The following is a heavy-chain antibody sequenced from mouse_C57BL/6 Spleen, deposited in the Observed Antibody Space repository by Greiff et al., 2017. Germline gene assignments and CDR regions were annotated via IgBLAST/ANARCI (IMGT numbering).Heavy chain of an antibody. CDR2: IWSGGST. D-gene: IGHD2-12*01. CDR3: ARNHDGYAMDY. CDR1: GFSLTSYG. J-gene: IGHJ4*01. V-gene: IGHV2-2*01. Sequence: VKLMESGPGLVQPSQSLSITCTVSGFSLTSYGVHWVRQSPGKGLEWLGVIWSGGSTYYNAAFISRRSISKDNSKSQVFFKMNSLQADDTAIYYCARNHDGYAMDYWGQGTSVTVSS.